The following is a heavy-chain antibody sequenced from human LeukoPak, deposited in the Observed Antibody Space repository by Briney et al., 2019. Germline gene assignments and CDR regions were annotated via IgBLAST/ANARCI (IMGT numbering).Heavy chain of an antibody. D-gene: IGHD3-3*01. CDR2: ISAYNGNT. CDR3: ATSNYDFWNGHIDY. Sequence: ASVKVSCKASGYTFTSYGISWVRQAPGQGLGWMGWISAYNGNTNYAQKLQGRVTMTTDTSTSAAYMELRSLRSDDTAVYYCATSNYDFWNGHIDYWGQGTLVTVSS. V-gene: IGHV1-18*01. J-gene: IGHJ4*02. CDR1: GYTFTSYG.